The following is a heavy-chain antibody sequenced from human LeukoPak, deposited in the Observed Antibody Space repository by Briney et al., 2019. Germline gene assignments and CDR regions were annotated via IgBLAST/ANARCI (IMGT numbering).Heavy chain of an antibody. V-gene: IGHV3-23*01. J-gene: IGHJ6*02. CDR2: VSGRGERT. Sequence: GGSLRLSCAASGFSFNSYAMSWVRQAPGKGLEWVSAVSGRGERTYYADFVQGRFSISRDNSKDTVYLQMNSLRAGDTAIHYCANQPGLYDSGWSWTYHFFGVDVWGQGTTVTVSS. CDR1: GFSFNSYA. CDR3: ANQPGLYDSGWSWTYHFFGVDV. D-gene: IGHD6-19*01.